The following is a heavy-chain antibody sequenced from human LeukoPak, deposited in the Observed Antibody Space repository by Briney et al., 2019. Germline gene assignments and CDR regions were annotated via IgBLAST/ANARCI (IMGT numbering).Heavy chain of an antibody. V-gene: IGHV3-23*01. D-gene: IGHD6-13*01. CDR3: AKFRIAARSYYYYGMDV. J-gene: IGHJ6*02. CDR2: ISGSGGST. Sequence: GGSLRLSCAASGFTFSSYAMSWVRQAPGKGLEWVSAISGSGGSTYYADSVKGRFTISRDNSKNTLYLQTNSLRAEDTAVYYCAKFRIAARSYYYYGMDVWGQGTTVTVSS. CDR1: GFTFSSYA.